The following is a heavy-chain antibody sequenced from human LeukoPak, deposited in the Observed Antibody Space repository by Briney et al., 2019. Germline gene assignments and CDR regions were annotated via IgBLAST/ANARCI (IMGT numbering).Heavy chain of an antibody. CDR2: ISGSGGST. CDR3: AKVRYNWNYYFDY. J-gene: IGHJ4*02. CDR1: GFTFSSYA. Sequence: GGFLRLSCAASGFTFSSYAMSWVRQAPGKGLEWVSAISGSGGSTYYADSVKGRFTISRDNSKNTLYLQMNSLRAEDTAVYYCAKVRYNWNYYFDYWGQGTLVTVSS. V-gene: IGHV3-23*01. D-gene: IGHD1-7*01.